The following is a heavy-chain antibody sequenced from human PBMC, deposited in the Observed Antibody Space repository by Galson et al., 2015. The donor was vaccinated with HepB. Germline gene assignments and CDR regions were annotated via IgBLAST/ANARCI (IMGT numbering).Heavy chain of an antibody. D-gene: IGHD2-21*01. CDR3: ARDAHCGGYVCNFGH. Sequence: SLRLSCAASGLTLHRYNMNWVRQAPGKGLEWVSSISSGSSYIYYADSVKGRFTISRDNTKNSVCLQMNSLRAEDTAIYYCARDAHCGGYVCNFGHWGQGTLVTVSS. J-gene: IGHJ4*02. CDR1: GLTLHRYN. CDR2: ISSGSSYI. V-gene: IGHV3-21*01.